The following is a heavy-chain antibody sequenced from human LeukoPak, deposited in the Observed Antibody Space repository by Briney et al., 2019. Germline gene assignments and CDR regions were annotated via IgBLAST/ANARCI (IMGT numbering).Heavy chain of an antibody. V-gene: IGHV3-7*03. CDR2: IKEDGSEK. J-gene: IGHJ4*02. Sequence: GGSLRLSCTASGFTFSNYWMSWVRQAPGKGREWVANIKEDGSEKYYVDAVKGRFTISRDNAKKSLFLQMNSLRAEDTAVYYCARDQYYSSSDWGQGTLVTVSS. D-gene: IGHD6-19*01. CDR3: ARDQYYSSSD. CDR1: GFTFSNYW.